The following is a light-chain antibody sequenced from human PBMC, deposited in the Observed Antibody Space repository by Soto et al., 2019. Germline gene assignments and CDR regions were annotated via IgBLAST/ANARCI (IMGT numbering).Light chain of an antibody. Sequence: DIQMTQSPSTLSASVGDRVTSTCRASQSISSWLAWYQQKPGKAPKFLIYDASNLESGVPSRFSGSGSGTEFTLTISSLQPDDFATYYCQQYNSYTWTFGQGTKVDIK. J-gene: IGKJ1*01. CDR2: DAS. V-gene: IGKV1-5*01. CDR3: QQYNSYTWT. CDR1: QSISSW.